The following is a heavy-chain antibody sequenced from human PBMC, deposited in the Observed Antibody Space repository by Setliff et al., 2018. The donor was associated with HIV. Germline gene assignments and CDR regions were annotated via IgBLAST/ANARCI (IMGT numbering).Heavy chain of an antibody. J-gene: IGHJ4*02. V-gene: IGHV3-23*01. Sequence: GGSLRLSCAASGFSFSSYSMTWVRQPPGRGLEWVSIISTSSNTYYADSVKVRFTISRDNSKNMLYLQMSFLSAEDTAVYYCAADYDLLTGYFSYMGYWGQGILVTVSS. D-gene: IGHD3-9*01. CDR2: ISTSSNT. CDR3: AADYDLLTGYFSYMGY. CDR1: GFSFSSYS.